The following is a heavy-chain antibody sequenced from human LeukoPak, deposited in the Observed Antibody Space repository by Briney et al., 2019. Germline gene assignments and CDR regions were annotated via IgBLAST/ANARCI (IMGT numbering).Heavy chain of an antibody. CDR1: GFTFRNYW. D-gene: IGHD3-10*01. CDR2: IKEDGTEK. V-gene: IGHV3-7*01. CDR3: ARRPFGADY. Sequence: PGGSLRLSCAASGFTFRNYWMGWVRQPPGKGLQWVANIKEDGTEKYYVDSVKGRFTISRDNAKNSVYLQMNSLRVEDTAVYYCARRPFGADYWGQGTLVTVSS. J-gene: IGHJ4*02.